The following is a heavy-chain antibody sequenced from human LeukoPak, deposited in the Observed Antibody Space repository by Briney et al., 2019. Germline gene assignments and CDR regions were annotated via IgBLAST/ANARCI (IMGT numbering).Heavy chain of an antibody. CDR3: ARGSRRFSN. J-gene: IGHJ4*02. V-gene: IGHV4-30-2*01. CDR1: GGSISSGGYY. Sequence: SETLSLTCTVSGGSISSGGYYWSWIRQPPGKGLEWIGYIYHSGSTYYNPSLKSRVTISVDRSKNQFSLKLSSVTAADTAVYYCARGSRRFSNWGQGTLVTVSS. D-gene: IGHD2-2*01. CDR2: IYHSGST.